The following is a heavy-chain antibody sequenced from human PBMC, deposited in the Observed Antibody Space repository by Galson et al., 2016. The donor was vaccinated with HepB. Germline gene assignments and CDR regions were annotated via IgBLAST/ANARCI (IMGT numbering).Heavy chain of an antibody. D-gene: IGHD3-16*02. CDR2: LSGSGDVT. V-gene: IGHV3-23*01. CDR3: AKSGVWGTHRSPDY. J-gene: IGHJ4*02. CDR1: GFPFSPYA. Sequence: SLRLSCAASGFPFSPYAMSWVRQPPGKGLEWVSSLSGSGDVTHHADSVKGWFTISRDNSKNTLYLQMNSLRAEDTALYYCAKSGVWGTHRSPDYWGQGTLVTVSS.